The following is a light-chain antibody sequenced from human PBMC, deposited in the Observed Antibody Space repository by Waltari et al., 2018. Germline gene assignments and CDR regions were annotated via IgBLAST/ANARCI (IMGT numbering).Light chain of an antibody. CDR2: SAS. J-gene: IGKJ4*01. CDR1: QNIKSY. Sequence: IQMTQSPSSLSASVGDRVTLTCRASQNIKSYVNWYQQHPGKAPKVLIYSASTSQSGVSSRFRGRGSGTEFTLTISSLQPEDFATYYCQQSHSAPLIFGGGTRVDFK. CDR3: QQSHSAPLI. V-gene: IGKV1-39*01.